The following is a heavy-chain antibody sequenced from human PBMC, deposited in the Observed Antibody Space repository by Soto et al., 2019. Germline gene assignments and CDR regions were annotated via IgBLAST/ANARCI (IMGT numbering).Heavy chain of an antibody. J-gene: IGHJ4*02. CDR3: KRHEEGGAAVGPLEY. V-gene: IGHV4-39*01. CDR1: GGSVRSSTYY. CDR2: IYYSGRT. D-gene: IGHD6-13*01. Sequence: SETLSLTCTVSGGSVRSSTYYWGWIRQAPGKGLEWIASIYYSGRTHNNPALKSRVTMSVDTYTNQFSLKMNAVTAADTAVYYYKRHEEGGAAVGPLEYWGQGILVTVSS.